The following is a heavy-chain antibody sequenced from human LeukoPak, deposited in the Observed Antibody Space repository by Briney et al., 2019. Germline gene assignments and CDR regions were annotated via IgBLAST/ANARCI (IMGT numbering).Heavy chain of an antibody. Sequence: SETLSLTCTVSGGSISNYYWNWIRQPPGKGLEWIGYIYYSGSTNYNPSLKSRVTIPVDTSKNQFSLKLSSVTAADTAVYYCATVEGYCTSTSCYRAYFQHWGQGTLVTVSS. CDR1: GGSISNYY. V-gene: IGHV4-59*01. J-gene: IGHJ1*01. CDR3: ATVEGYCTSTSCYRAYFQH. CDR2: IYYSGST. D-gene: IGHD2-2*02.